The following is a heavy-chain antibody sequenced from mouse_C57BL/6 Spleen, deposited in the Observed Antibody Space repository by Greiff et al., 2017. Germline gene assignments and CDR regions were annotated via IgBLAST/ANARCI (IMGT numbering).Heavy chain of an antibody. V-gene: IGHV5-9-1*02. Sequence: EVQVVESGACLVKPGGSLKLPCAASGFTFSIYAMSWVRQTPEEMLEWVAYISSGGDYIYYADTVKGRFTISRDNARNTLYLHMSSLKSDDTAMYLYAKHRNLHYYPIGHWCEGTPATNSP. CDR3: AKHRNLHYYPIGH. D-gene: IGHD2-1*01. J-gene: IGHJ4*01. CDR1: GFTFSIYA. CDR2: ISSGGDYI.